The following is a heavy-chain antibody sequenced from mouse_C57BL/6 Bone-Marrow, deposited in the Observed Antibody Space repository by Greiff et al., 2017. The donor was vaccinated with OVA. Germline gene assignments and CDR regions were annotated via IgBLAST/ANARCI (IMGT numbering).Heavy chain of an antibody. J-gene: IGHJ3*01. CDR2: SRNKANDYTT. D-gene: IGHD2-5*01. Sequence: EVMLVESGGGLVQSGRSLRLSCATSGFTFSDFYMEWVRQAPGKGLEWIAASRNKANDYTTEYSASVKGRFIVSRDTSQSILYLQMNALRAEDTAIYYCAREAYYSNYPFAYWGQGTLVTVSA. CDR3: AREAYYSNYPFAY. CDR1: GFTFSDFY. V-gene: IGHV7-1*01.